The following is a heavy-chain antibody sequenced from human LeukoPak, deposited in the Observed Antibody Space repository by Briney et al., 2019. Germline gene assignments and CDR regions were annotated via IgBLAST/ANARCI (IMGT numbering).Heavy chain of an antibody. Sequence: GGSLRLSCSASGFTFSSYAMHWVRQAPGKGLEYVSAISSNGGSTYYADSVKGRFSISRDNAKNTLYLQMNSLRVEDTAVYYCARGRPHGNDYWGQGTLVTVSS. D-gene: IGHD4-23*01. CDR1: GFTFSSYA. J-gene: IGHJ4*02. CDR3: ARGRPHGNDY. V-gene: IGHV3-64*04. CDR2: ISSNGGST.